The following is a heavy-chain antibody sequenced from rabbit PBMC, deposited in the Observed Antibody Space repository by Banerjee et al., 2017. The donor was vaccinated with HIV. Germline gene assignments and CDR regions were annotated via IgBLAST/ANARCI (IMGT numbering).Heavy chain of an antibody. D-gene: IGHD7-1*01. V-gene: IGHV1S7*01. CDR2: IDPVFGST. Sequence: QLKESGGGLVQPGGSLKLSCKASGFDFSSYYMSWVRQAPGKGLEWIGYIDPVFGSTYYASWVNGRFTISSHNAQNTLYLQLNSLTAADTATYFCARGAAGYAGYGDGVIYYFNLWGPGTLVTVS. CDR1: GFDFSSYY. J-gene: IGHJ4*01. CDR3: ARGAAGYAGYGDGVIYYFNL.